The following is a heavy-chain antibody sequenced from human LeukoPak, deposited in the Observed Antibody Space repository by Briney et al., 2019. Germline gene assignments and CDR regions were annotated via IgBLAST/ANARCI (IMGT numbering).Heavy chain of an antibody. CDR3: ARDFFNYYGSGSYSIHGMDV. D-gene: IGHD3-10*01. CDR1: GGSLSSHY. CDR2: IYTSGST. J-gene: IGHJ6*02. Sequence: SETLSLTCTVSGGSLSSHYWSCIRQPAPNGLEWIGRIYTSGSTNYNPSLKSPVTTSVDTTKNQFSLKLSSLTAADTAVYYCARDFFNYYGSGSYSIHGMDVWGQGITVIVSS. V-gene: IGHV4-4*07.